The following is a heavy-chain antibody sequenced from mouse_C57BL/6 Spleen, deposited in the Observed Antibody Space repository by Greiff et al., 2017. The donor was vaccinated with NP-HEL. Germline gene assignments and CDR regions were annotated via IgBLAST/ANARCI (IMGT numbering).Heavy chain of an antibody. J-gene: IGHJ2*01. D-gene: IGHD1-1*01. CDR1: GYTFTNYW. CDR3: ARSGDYYYGSYYFDY. CDR2: IYPGGGYT. V-gene: IGHV1-63*01. Sequence: VQLQQSGAELVRPGTSVKMSCKASGYTFTNYWIGWAKQRPGHGLEWIGDIYPGGGYTNYNEKFKGKATLTADKSSSTAYMQFSSLTSEDSAIYYCARSGDYYYGSYYFDYWGQGTTLTVSS.